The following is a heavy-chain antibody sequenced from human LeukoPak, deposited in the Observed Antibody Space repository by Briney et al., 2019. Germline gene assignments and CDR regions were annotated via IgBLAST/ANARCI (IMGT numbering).Heavy chain of an antibody. D-gene: IGHD2-2*01. CDR2: IYYSGST. CDR3: ARVVYCSSTSCYLHYYYMDV. V-gene: IGHV4-59*11. J-gene: IGHJ6*03. Sequence: SETLSLTCTVSGGSISSHYCSWIRQPPGKGLEWIGYIYYSGSTNYNPSLKSRVTISVDTSKNQFSLKLSSVTAADTAVYYCARVVYCSSTSCYLHYYYMDVWGKGTTVTVSS. CDR1: GGSISSHY.